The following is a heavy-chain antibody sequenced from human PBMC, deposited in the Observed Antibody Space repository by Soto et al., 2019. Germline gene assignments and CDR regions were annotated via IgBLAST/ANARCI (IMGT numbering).Heavy chain of an antibody. CDR3: VRDQDVHTPMVHGNY. V-gene: IGHV3-48*02. Sequence: EVQLVESGGGLVQPGASLRLSCTASGITFSSYSMNWVRQAPGKGLEWLSYISSSKTTYADSVKGRFTISRDNAKNSVYLQMNSLRDEDTAVYDCVRDQDVHTPMVHGNYWGRGTRVTVSS. CDR2: ISSSKTT. D-gene: IGHD5-18*01. CDR1: GITFSSYS. J-gene: IGHJ4*02.